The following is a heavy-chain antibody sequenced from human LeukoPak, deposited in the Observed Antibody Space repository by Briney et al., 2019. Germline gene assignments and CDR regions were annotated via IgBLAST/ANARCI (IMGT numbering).Heavy chain of an antibody. Sequence: GASVKVSCKASGYTFTSYGISWVRQAPGQGLEWMGWISAYNGNTNYAQKLQGRVTMTTDTSTSTAYMELRSLRSDGTAVYYCARSADYDSSGYYYDSDYWGQGTLVTVSS. J-gene: IGHJ4*02. CDR1: GYTFTSYG. D-gene: IGHD3-22*01. CDR2: ISAYNGNT. CDR3: ARSADYDSSGYYYDSDY. V-gene: IGHV1-18*01.